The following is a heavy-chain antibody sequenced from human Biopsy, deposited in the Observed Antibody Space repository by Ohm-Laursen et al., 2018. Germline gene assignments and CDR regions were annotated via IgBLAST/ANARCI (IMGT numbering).Heavy chain of an antibody. CDR1: GGSISSYY. D-gene: IGHD3-22*01. V-gene: IGHV4-31*01. J-gene: IGHJ5*02. Sequence: SQTLSLTCTVSGGSISSYYWNWIRQRPGKGLEWIGYIFNSANTYYNPSLKNLITISGDTSKNRFSLKLNSVTAADTAVYYCARGDYFDSNGYFWFDPWGQGTLVTVSS. CDR2: IFNSANT. CDR3: ARGDYFDSNGYFWFDP.